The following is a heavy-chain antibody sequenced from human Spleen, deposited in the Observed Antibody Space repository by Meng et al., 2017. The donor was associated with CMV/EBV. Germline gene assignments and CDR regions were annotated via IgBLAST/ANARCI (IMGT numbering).Heavy chain of an antibody. CDR3: ARDKNVDQLGFYYYYGMDV. D-gene: IGHD2-2*01. V-gene: IGHV3-21*01. Sequence: GESLKISCAASGFTFSSYSMNWVCQAPGKGLEWVSSISSSSYIYYADSVKGRFTISRDNAKNSLYLQMNSLRAEDTAVYYCARDKNVDQLGFYYYYGMDVWGQGTTVTVSS. CDR2: ISSSSYI. J-gene: IGHJ6*02. CDR1: GFTFSSYS.